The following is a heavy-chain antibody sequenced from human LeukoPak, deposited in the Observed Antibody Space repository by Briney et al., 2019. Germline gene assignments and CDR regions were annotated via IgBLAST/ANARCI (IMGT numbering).Heavy chain of an antibody. D-gene: IGHD2-15*01. Sequence: ASVKVSCTASGYTFTSYGISWVRQAPGQGLEWMGCVSAYNGNTNYAQKLQGRVTITTDTSTSTAYMELRSLRSDDTAVYYCARGRHPVVSYYFDYWGQGTLVTVSS. CDR2: VSAYNGNT. CDR1: GYTFTSYG. V-gene: IGHV1-18*01. CDR3: ARGRHPVVSYYFDY. J-gene: IGHJ4*02.